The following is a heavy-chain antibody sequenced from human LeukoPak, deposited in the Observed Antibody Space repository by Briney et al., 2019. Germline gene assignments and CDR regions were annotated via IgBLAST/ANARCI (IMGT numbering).Heavy chain of an antibody. CDR3: AKYGNSGWVIDN. D-gene: IGHD6-19*01. Sequence: SETLSLTCTVSGGSIGSDYWTWIRQPPGKGLEYIGYIYYTGGTNYNPALKSRVTISVDTSKNQFSLKLSSVTAADTAVYFCAKYGNSGWVIDNWGQGTLVTVSS. CDR1: GGSIGSDY. V-gene: IGHV4-59*08. J-gene: IGHJ4*02. CDR2: IYYTGGT.